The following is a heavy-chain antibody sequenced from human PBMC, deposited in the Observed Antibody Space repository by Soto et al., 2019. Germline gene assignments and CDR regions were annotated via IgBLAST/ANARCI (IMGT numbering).Heavy chain of an antibody. CDR2: SDPSDSYI. J-gene: IGHJ4*02. V-gene: IGHV5-10-1*03. Sequence: EVQLVQSGAEVKKPGESLRLSCQGSGYRFISYWISWVRQMPGKGLEWVGRSDPSDSYIVYNPTFQGHVTISIDTSINTAFLEWRSLQASDTAMYYCLRHGNGTPYYFDYWGRGTLVPVSS. CDR3: LRHGNGTPYYFDY. D-gene: IGHD1-1*01. CDR1: GYRFISYW.